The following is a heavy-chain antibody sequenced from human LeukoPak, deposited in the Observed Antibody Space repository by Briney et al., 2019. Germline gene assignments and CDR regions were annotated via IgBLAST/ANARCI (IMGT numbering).Heavy chain of an antibody. CDR2: MHYTGNN. D-gene: IGHD2-8*02. Sequence: SETLSLTCTVSGGSINSSSFFWGWIRQPPGKGLEWIGSMHYTGNNYYNPSVTSRATISLDTSKNRVSLTLRSVTAADTAVYYCAGDSTGLFFDYWGQGTLITVSS. CDR3: AGDSTGLFFDY. V-gene: IGHV4-39*02. CDR1: GGSINSSSFF. J-gene: IGHJ4*02.